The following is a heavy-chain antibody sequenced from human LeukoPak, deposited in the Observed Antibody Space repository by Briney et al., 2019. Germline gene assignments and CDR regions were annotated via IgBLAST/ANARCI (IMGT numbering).Heavy chain of an antibody. CDR2: INHSGST. V-gene: IGHV4-34*01. CDR3: ASSGGLGGALGLDV. Sequence: SETLSLTCAVYGGSFSGYYWSWIRQPPGKGLEWIGEINHSGSTNYNPSLKSRVTISVDTSKNQFSLKLSSVTAADTAVYYCASSGGLGGALGLDVWGKGTTVTVSP. CDR1: GGSFSGYY. D-gene: IGHD4/OR15-4a*01. J-gene: IGHJ6*04.